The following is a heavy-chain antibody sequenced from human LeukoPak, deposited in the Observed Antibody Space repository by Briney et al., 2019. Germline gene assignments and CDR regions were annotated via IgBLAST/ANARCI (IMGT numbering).Heavy chain of an antibody. V-gene: IGHV3-11*01. D-gene: IGHD7-27*01. CDR2: LSNTGSDS. J-gene: IGHJ4*02. CDR3: ARGHWGLDY. CDR1: GFTFSDHY. Sequence: PGGSLRLSCRASGFTFSDHYMTWVRQAPGKGLEYISYLSNTGSDSFYADSVKGRFSISRDNAEKSLYLQMNDLRAEDTAVHYCARGHWGLDYWGQGTLVTVSS.